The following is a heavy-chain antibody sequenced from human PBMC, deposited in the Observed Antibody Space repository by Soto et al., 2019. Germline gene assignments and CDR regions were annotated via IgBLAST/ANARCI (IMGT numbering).Heavy chain of an antibody. J-gene: IGHJ4*02. Sequence: SETLSLTCTVSGGSISSGGYSLSWIRQPPGKGLEWIGEINHSGSTNYNPSLKSRVTISVDTSKNQFSLKLSSVTAADTAVYYCARGRGRYFDWGQGTLVTVPQ. CDR2: INHSGST. V-gene: IGHV4-34*01. CDR3: ARGRGRYFD. CDR1: GGSISSGGYS. D-gene: IGHD3-9*01.